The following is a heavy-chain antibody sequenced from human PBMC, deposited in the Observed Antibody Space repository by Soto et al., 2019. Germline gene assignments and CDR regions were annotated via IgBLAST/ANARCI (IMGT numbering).Heavy chain of an antibody. J-gene: IGHJ4*02. Sequence: GSLRLSCAASGFTFSSYGVHWVRQAPGKGLEWVAVISYDGSNKYYADSVKGRFTISRDNSKNTLYLQMNSLRAEDTAVYYCATEGVSGYDYSVQLLGFSLFDYWGQGTLVTVSS. V-gene: IGHV3-30*03. CDR2: ISYDGSNK. CDR1: GFTFSSYG. D-gene: IGHD5-12*01. CDR3: ATEGVSGYDYSVQLLGFSLFDY.